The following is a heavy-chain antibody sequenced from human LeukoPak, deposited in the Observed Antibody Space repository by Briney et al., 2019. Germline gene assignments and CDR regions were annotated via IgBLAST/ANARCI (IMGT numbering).Heavy chain of an antibody. CDR3: AKLPPRVVPSANYYFDY. CDR2: IGDSGSST. D-gene: IGHD2-2*01. J-gene: IGHJ4*02. V-gene: IGHV3-23*01. CDR1: GFTFSNHA. Sequence: GGSLRLSCEASGFTFSNHAMHWVRQAPGKGLEWVSAIGDSGSSTYYADSVKGRFTISRDNSKNTLYLQMNILRAEDTAVYYCAKLPPRVVPSANYYFDYWGQGTLVTVSS.